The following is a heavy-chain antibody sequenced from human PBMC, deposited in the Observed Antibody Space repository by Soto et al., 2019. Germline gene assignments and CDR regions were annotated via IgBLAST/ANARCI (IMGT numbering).Heavy chain of an antibody. CDR3: AKDSVLRSLEWLPMDV. Sequence: PGGSLRLSCAASGFTFSSYAMSWVRQAPGKGLEWVSAISGSGGSTYYADSVKGRFTISRDNSKNTLYLQMNSLRAEDTAVYYCAKDSVLRSLEWLPMDVWGQGTTVTVSS. D-gene: IGHD3-3*01. CDR2: ISGSGGST. J-gene: IGHJ6*02. CDR1: GFTFSSYA. V-gene: IGHV3-23*01.